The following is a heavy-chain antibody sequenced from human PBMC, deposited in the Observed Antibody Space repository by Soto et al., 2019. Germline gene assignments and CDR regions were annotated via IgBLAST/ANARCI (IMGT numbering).Heavy chain of an antibody. J-gene: IGHJ4*02. V-gene: IGHV3-30*03. CDR3: ATDPWSSGGSCYYDY. Sequence: QVQLVESGGGVVQPGRSLRLSCAASGFTFSSYGMHWVRQAPGKGLEWVAVISYDGSNKYYADSVKGRFTISRDNSKNKLYMQMNSLTAEETAVYYCATDPWSSGGSCYYDYWGQGTLVPVSS. CDR2: ISYDGSNK. D-gene: IGHD2-15*01. CDR1: GFTFSSYG.